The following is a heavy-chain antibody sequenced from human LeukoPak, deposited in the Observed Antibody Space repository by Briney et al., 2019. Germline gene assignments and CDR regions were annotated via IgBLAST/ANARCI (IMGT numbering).Heavy chain of an antibody. CDR1: GGSISSGGYY. V-gene: IGHV4-31*03. D-gene: IGHD6-19*01. CDR3: ARVVRYNSGWFVDY. Sequence: SETLSLTCTVSGGSISSGGYYWSWIRQHPGKGLEWIGYIYYSGSTYYNPSLKSRVTISVDTSKNQFSLKLSSVTAADTAVYYCARVVRYNSGWFVDYWGQGTLVTVSS. CDR2: IYYSGST. J-gene: IGHJ4*02.